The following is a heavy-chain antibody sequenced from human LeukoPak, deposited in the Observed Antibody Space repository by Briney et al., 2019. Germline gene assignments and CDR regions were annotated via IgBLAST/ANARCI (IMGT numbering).Heavy chain of an antibody. J-gene: IGHJ2*01. D-gene: IGHD3-9*01. CDR3: ARGDDSYWYFDL. CDR2: INTDGSST. Sequence: GGSLRLSCAASGFTLSSYWMHWVRQAPGKGLVWVSRINTDGSSTSYADSVKGRFTISRDNSKNTLYLQMNSLRSEDTAVYYCARGDDSYWYFDLWGRGTLVTVSS. CDR1: GFTLSSYW. V-gene: IGHV3-74*01.